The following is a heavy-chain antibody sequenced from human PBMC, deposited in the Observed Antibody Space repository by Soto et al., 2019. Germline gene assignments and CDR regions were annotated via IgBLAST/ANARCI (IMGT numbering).Heavy chain of an antibody. V-gene: IGHV4-59*01. J-gene: IGHJ6*04. D-gene: IGHD6-13*01. CDR2: VYHNGRT. CDR3: AREDRISASGGICSHT. CDR1: GGSIENYY. Sequence: PSEPRPLTCNVCGGSIENYYWSWIRQAPGKGLEWIGYVYHNGRTSYNPSLKSRVSISVDRSKNQFSLNLSSVTAADTAVYYCAREDRISASGGICSHTWGKGNRVTVSS.